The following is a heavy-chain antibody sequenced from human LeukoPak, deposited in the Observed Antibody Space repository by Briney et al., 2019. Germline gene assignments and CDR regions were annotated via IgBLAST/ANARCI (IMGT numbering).Heavy chain of an antibody. CDR1: GYSFTSYW. CDR3: ARLGCTNGVCYKTFHYMDV. CDR2: IYPGDSGT. J-gene: IGHJ6*03. V-gene: IGHV5-51*01. D-gene: IGHD2-8*01. Sequence: GESLKISCKGSGYSFTSYWIGWVRQMPGKGLEWMGIIYPGDSGTRYSPSFQGQVTISADKSISTAYLQWSSLKASDTAMYYCARLGCTNGVCYKTFHYMDVWGKGTTVTVSS.